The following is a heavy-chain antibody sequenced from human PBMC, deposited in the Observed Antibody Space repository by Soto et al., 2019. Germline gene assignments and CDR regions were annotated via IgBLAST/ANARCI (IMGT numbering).Heavy chain of an antibody. J-gene: IGHJ6*02. V-gene: IGHV3-30-3*01. CDR2: ISYDGSNK. D-gene: IGHD3-10*01. Sequence: GGSLRLSCAASGFTFSSYAMHWVRQAPGKGLEWVAVISYDGSNKYYADSVKGRFTISRDNSKNTLYLQMNSLRAEDTAVYYCARDLLPLDYYGSWYGMDVWGQGTTVTVSS. CDR1: GFTFSSYA. CDR3: ARDLLPLDYYGSWYGMDV.